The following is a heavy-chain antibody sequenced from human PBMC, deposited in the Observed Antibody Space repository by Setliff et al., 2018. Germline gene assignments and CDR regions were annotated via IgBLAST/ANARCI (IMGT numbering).Heavy chain of an antibody. CDR2: INPNRDDT. V-gene: IGHV1-2*02. J-gene: IGHJ4*02. D-gene: IGHD2-15*01. Sequence: ASVKVSCKASGYTFTDSFIHWVRQAPGQGFEWLGWINPNRDDTKYAQKFQHRILMAKDTSLNTVYVELSSLRSDDTATYYCAREVYCSGGRCYGQMPAALGHWGQGTLVTVSS. CDR1: GYTFTDSF. CDR3: AREVYCSGGRCYGQMPAALGH.